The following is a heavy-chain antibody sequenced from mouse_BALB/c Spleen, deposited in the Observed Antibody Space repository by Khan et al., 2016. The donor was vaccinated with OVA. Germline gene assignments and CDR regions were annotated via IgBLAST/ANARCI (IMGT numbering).Heavy chain of an antibody. J-gene: IGHJ4*01. CDR2: INTYTGEP. V-gene: IGHV9-3-1*01. CDR1: GYTFTSYG. CDR3: ARPPYFSYVMGY. D-gene: IGHD2-10*01. Sequence: QIQLVQSGPELKKPGETVKISCKASGYTFTSYGMNWVKQAPGKGLKWMGWINTYTGEPTYADDFTGRVVFSLETSASTAYLQINNLKTEDTATYFCARPPYFSYVMGYWGQGTSATVSS.